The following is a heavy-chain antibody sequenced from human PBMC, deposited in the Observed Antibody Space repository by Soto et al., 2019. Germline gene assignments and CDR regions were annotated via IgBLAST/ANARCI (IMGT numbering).Heavy chain of an antibody. CDR2: ISGSGGST. V-gene: IGHV3-23*01. J-gene: IGHJ6*03. D-gene: IGHD3-3*01. CDR3: AKRKEWVRSYYYYYYMDV. Sequence: EVQLLESGGGLVQPGGSLRLSCAASGFTFSSYAMSWVRQAPGKGLEWVSAISGSGGSTYDADSVKGRFTISRDNSKNTLYLQMNSLRAEDTAVYYCAKRKEWVRSYYYYYYMDVWGKGTTVTVSS. CDR1: GFTFSSYA.